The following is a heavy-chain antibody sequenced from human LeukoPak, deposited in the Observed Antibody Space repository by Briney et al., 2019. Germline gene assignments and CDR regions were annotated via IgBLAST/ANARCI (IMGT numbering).Heavy chain of an antibody. CDR1: GGTFSSYA. D-gene: IGHD1-7*01. V-gene: IGHV1-69*05. CDR3: ARALGAKLELQP. Sequence: SVKVSFKASGGTFSSYAISWVRQAPGQGLEWMGGIIPIFGTANYAQKFQGRVTITTDESTSTAYMELSSLRSEDTAVYYCARALGAKLELQPWSQGTLVTVSS. J-gene: IGHJ5*02. CDR2: IIPIFGTA.